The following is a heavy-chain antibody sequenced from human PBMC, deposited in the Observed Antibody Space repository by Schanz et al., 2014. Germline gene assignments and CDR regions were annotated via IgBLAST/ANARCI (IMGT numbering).Heavy chain of an antibody. V-gene: IGHV3-23*04. Sequence: EVQLVESGGGLVQPGGSLRLSCASSGFSFTTYAMSWVRQAPGKGLEWVSSISSGGGSTYYADSVKGRFTISRDNFKNTVYLQMNSLRPGDTAVYYCARESSNDIVLVPGAVFDHWGQGTLVTVSS. J-gene: IGHJ4*02. CDR3: ARESSNDIVLVPGAVFDH. CDR1: GFSFTTYA. CDR2: ISSGGGST. D-gene: IGHD2-2*01.